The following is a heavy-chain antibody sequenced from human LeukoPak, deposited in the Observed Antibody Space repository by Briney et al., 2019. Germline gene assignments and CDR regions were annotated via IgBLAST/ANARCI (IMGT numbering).Heavy chain of an antibody. CDR3: ARDGTSTDDY. Sequence: GASVKVSCKASGYTFSNFGINWVRQVPGQGLEWMGWISGNNDNPNYGQKFQGRFTVTTDSSTNTAYMELRNLRLDDTAVYYCARDGTSTDDYWGQGTLVTVSS. D-gene: IGHD2-2*01. V-gene: IGHV1-18*01. J-gene: IGHJ4*02. CDR1: GYTFSNFG. CDR2: ISGNNDNP.